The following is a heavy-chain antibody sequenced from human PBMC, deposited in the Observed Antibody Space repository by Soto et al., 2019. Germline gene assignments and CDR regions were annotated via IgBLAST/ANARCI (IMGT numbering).Heavy chain of an antibody. D-gene: IGHD1-26*01. CDR1: GYTFISYG. CDR2: ISAYNGNT. Sequence: ASVKVSCKASGYTFISYGISWVRQAPGQGLEWMGWISAYNGNTNYAQKLQGRVTMTTDTSTSTAYMELRSLRSDDTAVYYCARDGASKYYYGMDVWGQGTTVTVSS. CDR3: ARDGASKYYYGMDV. V-gene: IGHV1-18*01. J-gene: IGHJ6*02.